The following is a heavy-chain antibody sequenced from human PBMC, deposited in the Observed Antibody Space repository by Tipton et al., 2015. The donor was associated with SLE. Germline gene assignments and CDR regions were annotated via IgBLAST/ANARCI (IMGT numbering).Heavy chain of an antibody. CDR1: GFSVNGNY. Sequence: SLRLSCAASGFSVNGNYMSWVRQAPGKGLEWLAVMYGGGSTYYPDSVEGRFTISRDNSKNTLYLQMNSLRAEDTAVYYCARGARGWYEDSWYFDLWGRGTRVTVSS. D-gene: IGHD6-19*01. CDR2: MYGGGST. J-gene: IGHJ2*01. CDR3: ARGARGWYEDSWYFDL. V-gene: IGHV3-66*02.